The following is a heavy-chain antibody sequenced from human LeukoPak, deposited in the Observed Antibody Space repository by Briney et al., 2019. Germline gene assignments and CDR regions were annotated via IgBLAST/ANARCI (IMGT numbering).Heavy chain of an antibody. Sequence: ASVKVSCKASGYTFTSYGISWVRQAPGQRLEWMGWISAYNGNTNYAQKLKGRITMTTDTSTSPASMELRSLTSEDQAVYYCARETVEMATITDVDYWGEGTLVTVSS. J-gene: IGHJ4*02. V-gene: IGHV1-18*01. CDR2: ISAYNGNT. CDR1: GYTFTSYG. D-gene: IGHD5-24*01. CDR3: ARETVEMATITDVDY.